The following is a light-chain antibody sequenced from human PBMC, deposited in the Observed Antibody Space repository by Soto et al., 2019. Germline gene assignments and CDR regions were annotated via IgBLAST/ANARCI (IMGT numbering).Light chain of an antibody. V-gene: IGKV1-5*03. Sequence: DIQMTQSPSTLSASVGDRVTITCRASQSINDGLAWYQQKPGKAPNLLIYKASSLESGVPSRFSGSGSGTEFTLTISSLQPDDFATYYCQQYNSYSTFGQGTKVEIK. CDR2: KAS. CDR1: QSINDG. J-gene: IGKJ1*01. CDR3: QQYNSYST.